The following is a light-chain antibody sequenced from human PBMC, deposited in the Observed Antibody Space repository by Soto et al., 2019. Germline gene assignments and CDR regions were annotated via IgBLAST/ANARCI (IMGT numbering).Light chain of an antibody. V-gene: IGLV1-47*01. J-gene: IGLJ1*01. CDR2: RNN. Sequence: QSVLTQPPSASGTPGQRVTISCSGSSSNIGSNYVYWYQQLPGTAPKLLIYRNNQRPSGVPDRFSGSKSGTSASLATSGLRSEVEADYYCAAWDDSRGVFGTGTNVTVL. CDR1: SSNIGSNY. CDR3: AAWDDSRGV.